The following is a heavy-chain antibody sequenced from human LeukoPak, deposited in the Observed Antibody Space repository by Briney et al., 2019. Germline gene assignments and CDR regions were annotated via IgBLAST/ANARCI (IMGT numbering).Heavy chain of an antibody. J-gene: IGHJ5*02. CDR1: GGSFSGYY. CDR2: INHSGST. CDR3: ARQAGYCSSTSCYFLPFDP. D-gene: IGHD2-2*01. Sequence: PSETLSLTCAVYGGSFSGYYWSWIRQPPGKGLEWIGEINHSGSTNHNPSLKSRVTISVDTSKNQFSLKLSSVTAADTAVYYCARQAGYCSSTSCYFLPFDPWGQGTLVTVSS. V-gene: IGHV4-34*01.